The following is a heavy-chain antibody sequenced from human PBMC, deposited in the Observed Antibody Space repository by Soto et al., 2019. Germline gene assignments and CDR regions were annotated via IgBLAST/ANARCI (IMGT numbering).Heavy chain of an antibody. J-gene: IGHJ4*02. CDR1: GFTFDDYA. Sequence: GESLKISCAASGFTFDDYAMHWVRQAPGKGLEWVSLISGDGGSTYYADSVKCRFTISRDNSKNSLYLQMNSLRTEDTALYYCAKDQRDNWNFDYWGQGSLVPVSS. D-gene: IGHD1-1*01. CDR2: ISGDGGST. V-gene: IGHV3-43*02. CDR3: AKDQRDNWNFDY.